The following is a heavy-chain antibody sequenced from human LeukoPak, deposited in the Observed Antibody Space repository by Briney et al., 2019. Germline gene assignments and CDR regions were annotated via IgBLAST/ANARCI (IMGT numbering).Heavy chain of an antibody. CDR1: GFTFSNAW. CDR3: AKHGFDY. V-gene: IGHV3-15*01. J-gene: IGHJ4*02. Sequence: GGSLRLSCAASGFTFSNAWMSWVRQAPGKGLEWVGRIKSKTDGGTTDYAAPVKGRFTISRDDSKNTLYPQMNSLRAEDTAVYYWAKHGFDYLGQGTLVTVSS. CDR2: IKSKTDGGTT. D-gene: IGHD2-21*01.